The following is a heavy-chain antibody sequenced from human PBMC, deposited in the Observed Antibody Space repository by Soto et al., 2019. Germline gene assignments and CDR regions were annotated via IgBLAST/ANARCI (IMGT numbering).Heavy chain of an antibody. CDR3: ARSPIVVVPAAILWFDP. J-gene: IGHJ5*02. CDR1: GGTFSSYA. D-gene: IGHD2-2*01. V-gene: IGHV1-3*01. CDR2: INAGNGNT. Sequence: QVQLVQSGAEVKKPGSSVKVSCKASGGTFSSYAISWVRQAPGQGLEWMGGINAGNGNTKYSQKFQGRVTITRDTSASTAYMELSSLRSEDTAVYYCARSPIVVVPAAILWFDPWGQGTLVTVSS.